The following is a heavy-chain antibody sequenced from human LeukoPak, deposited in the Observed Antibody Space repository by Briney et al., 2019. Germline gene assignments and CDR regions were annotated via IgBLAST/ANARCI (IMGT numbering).Heavy chain of an antibody. Sequence: ASVKVSCKASGYTFTGYYMHWVRQAPGQGLEWMGWINPNSGGTNYAQKFQGRVTMTRDTSISTAHMELSRLRSDDTAVYYCARDYGGSYRNWFDPWGQGTLVTVSS. CDR3: ARDYGGSYRNWFDP. J-gene: IGHJ5*02. CDR2: INPNSGGT. D-gene: IGHD1-26*01. CDR1: GYTFTGYY. V-gene: IGHV1-2*02.